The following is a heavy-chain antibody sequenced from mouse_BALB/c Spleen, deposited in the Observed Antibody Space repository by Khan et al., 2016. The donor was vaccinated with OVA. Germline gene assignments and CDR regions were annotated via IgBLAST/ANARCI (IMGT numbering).Heavy chain of an antibody. D-gene: IGHD1-2*01. Sequence: EVELVESGGGLVQPGGSRKLSCAASGFTFSDYGMAWVRQAPGKGPEWVAFISDLAYTFYYADTVTGRFTLSRENATNTLYLEMSSLRSGDTAMDYCARGGGTAPFAYWGQGTLVTVSA. CDR3: ARGGGTAPFAY. CDR1: GFTFSDYG. V-gene: IGHV5-15*02. CDR2: ISDLAYTF. J-gene: IGHJ3*01.